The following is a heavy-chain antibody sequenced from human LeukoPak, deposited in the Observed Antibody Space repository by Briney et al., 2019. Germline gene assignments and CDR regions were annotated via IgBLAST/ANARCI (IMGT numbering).Heavy chain of an antibody. CDR1: GYTFTSYG. J-gene: IGHJ6*02. Sequence: ASVKVSCKASGYTFTSYGISWVRQAPGQGLEWMGWISAYNGNTNYAQKLQGRVTMTTDTSTSTAYMELRSLGSDDTAVYYCARDSPRYFAWLSAYYYYYGMDVWGQGTTVTVS. V-gene: IGHV1-18*01. D-gene: IGHD3-9*01. CDR3: ARDSPRYFAWLSAYYYYYGMDV. CDR2: ISAYNGNT.